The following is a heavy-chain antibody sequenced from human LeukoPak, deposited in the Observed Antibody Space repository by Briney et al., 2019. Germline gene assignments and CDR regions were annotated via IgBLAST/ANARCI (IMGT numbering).Heavy chain of an antibody. CDR3: ARAPRGWELTSFDY. V-gene: IGHV1-18*01. CDR1: GYTFTAYG. CDR2: ISGYNSNT. Sequence: ASVKVSCKASGYTFTAYGTTWGRQAPGQGLEWMGCISGYNSNTNYAQKPQGRGTMTTDTSATTTYMELKSLRSDDTAVYYCARAPRGWELTSFDYWGQGTLVTVSS. D-gene: IGHD1-7*01. J-gene: IGHJ4*02.